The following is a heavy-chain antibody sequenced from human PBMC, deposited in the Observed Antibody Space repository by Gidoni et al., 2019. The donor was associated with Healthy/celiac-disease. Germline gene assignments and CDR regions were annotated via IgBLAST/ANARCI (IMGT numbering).Heavy chain of an antibody. J-gene: IGHJ4*02. CDR1: GFTFDDYA. D-gene: IGHD3-22*01. CDR2: RSWDSGSI. CDR3: AKSSDYYDGSGYYFDY. V-gene: IGHV3-9*01. Sequence: EVQLVESGGGWVQPGRSLRLSCAASGFTFDDYAMHWVRQAPGKGLEWVSGRSWDSGSIGYADSVKGRFTISRDNAKNSLYLQMNSLRAEDTALYYCAKSSDYYDGSGYYFDYWGQGTLVTVSS.